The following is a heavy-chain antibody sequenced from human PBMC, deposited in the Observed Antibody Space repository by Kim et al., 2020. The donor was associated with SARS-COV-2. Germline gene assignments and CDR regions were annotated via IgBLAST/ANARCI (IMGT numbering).Heavy chain of an antibody. CDR3: ARDQGSSGYYGMDV. Sequence: GGSLRLSCAASGFTVSSNYMSWVRQAPGKGLEWVSVIYSGGSTYYADSVKGRFTISRDNSKNTQYLQLNSLRAEDTAVYYCARDQGSSGYYGMDVWGQGTTVTVSS. D-gene: IGHD6-6*01. CDR2: IYSGGST. J-gene: IGHJ6*02. CDR1: GFTVSSNY. V-gene: IGHV3-53*01.